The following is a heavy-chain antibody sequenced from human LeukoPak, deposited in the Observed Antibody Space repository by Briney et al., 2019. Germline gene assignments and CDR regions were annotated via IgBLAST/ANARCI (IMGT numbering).Heavy chain of an antibody. Sequence: SETLSLTCSASGASTSDKYLSWIRQSPGRTLEWIGHIYNGRNTKYNPSLTSRVTISVDTSKNQFSLSLTSVTAADTAMYYCAHTTDWQGFDFWGTGALVTVSS. CDR2: IYNGRNT. V-gene: IGHV4-59*08. J-gene: IGHJ4*02. D-gene: IGHD3-9*01. CDR3: AHTTDWQGFDF. CDR1: GASTSDKY.